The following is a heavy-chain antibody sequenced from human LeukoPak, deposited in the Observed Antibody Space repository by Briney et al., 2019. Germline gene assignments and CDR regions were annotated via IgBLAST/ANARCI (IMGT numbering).Heavy chain of an antibody. J-gene: IGHJ4*02. CDR2: ISWNSGSI. D-gene: IGHD3-10*01. CDR1: GFTFDDYA. V-gene: IGHV3-9*01. CDR3: AKAVTMVRGGHFDY. Sequence: PGRSLRLSCAASGFTFDDYAMHWVRQAPGKGLEWVSGISWNSGSIGYADSVKGRFTISRDNAKNSLYLQMNSLRAEDTALYYCAKAVTMVRGGHFDYWGQGTLVTVSS.